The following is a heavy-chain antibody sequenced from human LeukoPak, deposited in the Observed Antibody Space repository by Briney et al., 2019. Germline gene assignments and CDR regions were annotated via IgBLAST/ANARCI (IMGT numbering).Heavy chain of an antibody. CDR3: TRAPAKIVRGDY. V-gene: IGHV3-49*03. D-gene: IGHD3-22*01. Sequence: GGSLRLSCTASGFTFGDYAMSWFRQAPGKGLERVGFIRSKAYGGTTEYAASVKGRFTISRDDSKSIAYLQMNSLKTEDTAVYYCTRAPAKIVRGDYWGQGTLVTVSS. CDR1: GFTFGDYA. J-gene: IGHJ4*02. CDR2: IRSKAYGGTT.